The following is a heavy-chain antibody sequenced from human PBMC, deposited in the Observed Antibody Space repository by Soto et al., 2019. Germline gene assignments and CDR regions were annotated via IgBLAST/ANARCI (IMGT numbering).Heavy chain of an antibody. CDR1: GGIFGSYV. Sequence: SVKVSCKASGGIFGSYVFNWVRQAPGLGLEWMGRVNPILSMSNYAQKFQGRVTMTADKSTSTAYMELRSLRSEDTAFYYCATSYGSGYRAFDYWGQGALVTVSS. V-gene: IGHV1-69*04. J-gene: IGHJ4*02. CDR2: VNPILSMS. D-gene: IGHD3-10*01. CDR3: ATSYGSGYRAFDY.